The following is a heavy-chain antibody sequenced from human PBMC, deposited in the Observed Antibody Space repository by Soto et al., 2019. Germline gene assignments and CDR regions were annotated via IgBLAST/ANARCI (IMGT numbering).Heavy chain of an antibody. CDR3: ARHLDYGDYGSLNWFDP. CDR2: IYYSGST. D-gene: IGHD4-17*01. V-gene: IGHV4-31*03. Sequence: SETLSLTCTVSGGSISSGGYYWSWIRQHPGKGLEWIGYIYYSGSTYYNPSLKSRVTISVDTSKNQFSLKLSSVTAADTAVYYCARHLDYGDYGSLNWFDPWGQGTLVTVSS. J-gene: IGHJ5*02. CDR1: GGSISSGGYY.